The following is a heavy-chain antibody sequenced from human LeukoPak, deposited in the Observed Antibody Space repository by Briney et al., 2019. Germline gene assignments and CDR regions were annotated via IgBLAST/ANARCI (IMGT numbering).Heavy chain of an antibody. CDR1: GFTFDDYN. Sequence: SGGSLRLSCAAAGFTFDDYNMHWVRQVPGKGLEWVSLITWNGDSTYYADSVEGRFTISRDNSKNALYLQMNSLRTEDTALYYCAKDKWLRGYYYYMDVWGKGTTVTVSS. J-gene: IGHJ6*03. V-gene: IGHV3-43*01. CDR3: AKDKWLRGYYYYMDV. D-gene: IGHD5-12*01. CDR2: ITWNGDST.